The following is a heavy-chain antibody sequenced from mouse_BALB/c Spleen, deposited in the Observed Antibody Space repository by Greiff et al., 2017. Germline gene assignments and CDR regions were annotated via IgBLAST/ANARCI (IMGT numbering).Heavy chain of an antibody. CDR2: IDPENGNT. Sequence: VQLQQSGAELVRPGALVKLSCKASGFNIKDYYMHWVKQRPDQGLAWIGWIDPENGNTIYDPKFQGKASITADTSSNTAYLQLSSLTSEDTAVYYCALKYYLDYWGQGTTLTVSS. CDR1: GFNIKDYY. V-gene: IGHV14-1*02. CDR3: ALKYYLDY. D-gene: IGHD1-3*01. J-gene: IGHJ2*01.